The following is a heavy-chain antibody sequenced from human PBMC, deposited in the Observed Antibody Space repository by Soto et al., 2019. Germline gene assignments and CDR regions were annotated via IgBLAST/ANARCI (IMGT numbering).Heavy chain of an antibody. CDR2: IYYSGST. Sequence: SETLSLTCTVSGGSISSYYWSWIRQPPGKGLEWIGYIYYSGSTNYNPSLKSRVTISVDTSKNQFSLKLSSVTAADTAVYYCARDGGWLQSYYYYGMDVWGQGTTVTVSS. D-gene: IGHD6-19*01. CDR3: ARDGGWLQSYYYYGMDV. J-gene: IGHJ6*02. V-gene: IGHV4-59*01. CDR1: GGSISSYY.